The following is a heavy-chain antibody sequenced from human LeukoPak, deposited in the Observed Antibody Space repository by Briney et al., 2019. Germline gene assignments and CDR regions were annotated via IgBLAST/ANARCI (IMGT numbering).Heavy chain of an antibody. CDR3: ARDPGVGWTYYFDY. CDR1: GYTFTGYY. Sequence: ASVKVSCKASGYTFTGYYMHWVRQAPGQGLEGMGWINPNSGGTNYAQKFQGRVTMTRDTSISTAYMELSRLRSDDTAVYYCARDPGVGWTYYFDYWGQGTLVTVSS. D-gene: IGHD3/OR15-3a*01. CDR2: INPNSGGT. V-gene: IGHV1-2*02. J-gene: IGHJ4*02.